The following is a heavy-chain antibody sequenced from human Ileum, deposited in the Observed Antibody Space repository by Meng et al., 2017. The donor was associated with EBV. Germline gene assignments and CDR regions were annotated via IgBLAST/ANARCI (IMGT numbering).Heavy chain of an antibody. CDR2: INENGGTT. V-gene: IGHV3-74*03. J-gene: IGHJ4*02. Sequence: EVQLVESGGGLVQPGGSLRLSCAVLGFTFSTYWMHWGRQAPGKGLVWISRINENGGTTTYADSVRGRLTISRDNTKNTLYLEMNNLRDDDTAVYFCSRDLAGPFDDWGQGTLVTVSS. CDR1: GFTFSTYW. CDR3: SRDLAGPFDD.